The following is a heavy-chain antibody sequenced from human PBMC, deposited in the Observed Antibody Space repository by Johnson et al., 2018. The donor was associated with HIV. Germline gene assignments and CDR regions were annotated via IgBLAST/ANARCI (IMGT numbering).Heavy chain of an antibody. CDR3: AFTSGSYYGPDAIDI. J-gene: IGHJ3*02. CDR1: GFTFSNYV. V-gene: IGHV3-33*01. CDR2: IWYDGSKK. D-gene: IGHD3-10*01. Sequence: LVESGGGVVQPGRSLRLSCAASGFTFSNYVMHWVRQAPGKGLEWVSLIWYDGSKKYFADSVKGRFTISRDNFKSTMYLQMNILRDEDTAVYYCAFTSGSYYGPDAIDIWGQGTMVTVSS.